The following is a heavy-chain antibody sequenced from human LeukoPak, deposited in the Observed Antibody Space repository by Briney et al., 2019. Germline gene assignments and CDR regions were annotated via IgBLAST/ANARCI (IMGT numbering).Heavy chain of an antibody. J-gene: IGHJ4*02. CDR1: GYTFTGYY. V-gene: IGHV1-2*02. CDR2: INPNSGGT. CDR3: ARGYSSSWFDY. Sequence: ASVKVSCKASGYTFTGYYMHWVRQAPGQGLEWMGWINPNSGGTNYAQKFQHRVTMTRDSSLSTAYMELSRLRSDDTAVYYCARGYSSSWFDYWGQGTLVTVSS. D-gene: IGHD6-13*01.